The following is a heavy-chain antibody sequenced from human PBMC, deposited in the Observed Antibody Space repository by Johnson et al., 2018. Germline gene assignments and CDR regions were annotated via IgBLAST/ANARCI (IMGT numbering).Heavy chain of an antibody. D-gene: IGHD4-23*01. V-gene: IGHV3-33*01. J-gene: IGHJ6*02. CDR1: GFTFSSYG. CDR2: IWYDGSNK. Sequence: QVQLVQSGGGVVQPGRSLRLSCAASGFTFSSYGMHWVRQAPGKGLAWVAVIWYDGSNKYYADSVKGRFTISRDNSKNTLYLQMNSLRAEDTAVYYCARDGPHSGGYGMDVWGQGTTVTVSS. CDR3: ARDGPHSGGYGMDV.